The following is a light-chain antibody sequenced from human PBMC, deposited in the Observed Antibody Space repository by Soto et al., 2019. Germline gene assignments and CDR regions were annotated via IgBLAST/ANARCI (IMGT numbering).Light chain of an antibody. V-gene: IGKV1-5*03. CDR2: KAS. CDR1: QSISSW. Sequence: DIQITQSPSTLSASVGDRVTITCRASQSISSWLAWYQQKPRKAPNLLIYKASSLESGVPSSFSGSGSGTEFTLTISSPQPDDFATYYCQHYNSYPCTFGQGTKLELK. J-gene: IGKJ2*02. CDR3: QHYNSYPCT.